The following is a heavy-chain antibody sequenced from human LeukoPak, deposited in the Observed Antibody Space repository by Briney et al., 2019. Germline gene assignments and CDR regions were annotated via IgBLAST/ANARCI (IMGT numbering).Heavy chain of an antibody. V-gene: IGHV4-39*01. CDR1: GGSISSSSYY. Sequence: SETLSFTCTVPGGSISSSSYYWGWIRQPPGKGLEWIGSIYYSGSTYYNPSLKSRVTISVDTSKNQFSLKLSSVTAADTAVYYCARHYGSWSSGFDYWGQGTLVTVSS. CDR3: ARHYGSWSSGFDY. J-gene: IGHJ4*02. CDR2: IYYSGST. D-gene: IGHD6-6*01.